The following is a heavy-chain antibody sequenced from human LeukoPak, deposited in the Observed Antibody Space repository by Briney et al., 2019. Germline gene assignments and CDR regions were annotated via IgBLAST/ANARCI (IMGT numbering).Heavy chain of an antibody. CDR1: GFTFNYVW. CDR3: TTEVLRFLEWAQYFQH. V-gene: IGHV3-15*01. Sequence: GGSLRLSCATSGFTFNYVWMSWVRQAPGKGLEWVGRVKSKNDGGTTEYAASLKDRFTISRDDSKNTVFLDMKSLKSEDTGVYYCTTEVLRFLEWAQYFQHWGQGTLVTVSS. J-gene: IGHJ1*01. CDR2: VKSKNDGGTT. D-gene: IGHD3-3*01.